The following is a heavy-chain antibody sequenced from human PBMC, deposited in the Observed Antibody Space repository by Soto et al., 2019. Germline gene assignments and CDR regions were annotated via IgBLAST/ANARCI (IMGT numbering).Heavy chain of an antibody. D-gene: IGHD1-7*01. CDR1: GGSSSSDY. V-gene: IGHV4-59*08. CDR3: ARAGDKWNYSRVGYFDY. J-gene: IGHJ4*02. CDR2: IYYSGST. Sequence: AILSLTCTVSGGSSSSDYWSCIRQPPGKGLEWIGYIYYSGSTNYNPSLKSRVTISVDTSKNQFSLKLSSVTAADTAVYYCARAGDKWNYSRVGYFDYWGQGTLVSVSS.